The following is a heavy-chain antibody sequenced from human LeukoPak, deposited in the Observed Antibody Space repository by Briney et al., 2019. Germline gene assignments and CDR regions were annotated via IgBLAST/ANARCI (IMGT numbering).Heavy chain of an antibody. CDR2: IGAGGTFT. J-gene: IGHJ4*02. CDR3: AKDLDFATYVYDFDF. CDR1: GFTFSSDA. Sequence: GGSLRLSCTVSGFTFSSDAMNWVRQAAGKGLEWVSGIGAGGTFTYHAASVKGRFTIFRDNPGHTPYLQMNSLRADDTAVYYCAKDLDFATYVYDFDFWGQGTLVTVSS. D-gene: IGHD1-26*01. V-gene: IGHV3-23*01.